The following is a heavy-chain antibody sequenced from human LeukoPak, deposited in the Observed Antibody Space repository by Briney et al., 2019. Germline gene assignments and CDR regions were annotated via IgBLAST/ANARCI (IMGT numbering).Heavy chain of an antibody. CDR1: VYTFTGYY. V-gene: IGHV1-2*06. J-gene: IGHJ6*03. Sequence: ASVRVSFKSSVYTFTGYYMHWVRQAPGQGLEWMGRINSNSSGTKYAQKFQCAVTMTTDTTISTAYMELGSLRYDDTAVYYCARGPYYDFYMDVWGKGTTVTLSS. CDR3: ARGPYYDFYMDV. CDR2: INSNSSGT. D-gene: IGHD3-3*01.